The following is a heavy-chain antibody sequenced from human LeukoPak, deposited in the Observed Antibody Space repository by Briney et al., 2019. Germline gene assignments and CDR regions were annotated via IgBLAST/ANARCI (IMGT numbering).Heavy chain of an antibody. Sequence: PGGSLRLSCAASGFTFSSYWMSWVRQAPGKGLEWVANIKQDGSEKYYVDSVKGRFTISRDNAKNSPYLQMNSLRAEDTAVYYCAREEYSSGWYAPYYYYYGMDVWGQGTTVTVSS. CDR3: AREEYSSGWYAPYYYYYGMDV. CDR2: IKQDGSEK. V-gene: IGHV3-7*01. D-gene: IGHD6-19*01. CDR1: GFTFSSYW. J-gene: IGHJ6*02.